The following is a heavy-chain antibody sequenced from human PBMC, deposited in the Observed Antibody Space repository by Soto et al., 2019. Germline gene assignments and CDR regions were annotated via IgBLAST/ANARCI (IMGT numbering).Heavy chain of an antibody. V-gene: IGHV1-3*01. D-gene: IGHD3-22*01. CDR3: AICSGYYYVDY. CDR1: GYTFTSYA. J-gene: IGHJ4*02. CDR2: INAGNGNT. Sequence: QVQLVQSGAEVKKPGASVKVSCKASGYTFTSYAMHWVRQAPGQRLEWMGWINAGNGNTKYSQKFQGRVTITRDTSASRAYLALTSLSSEDTAVHYCAICSGYYYVDYWGQGTLVTVSS.